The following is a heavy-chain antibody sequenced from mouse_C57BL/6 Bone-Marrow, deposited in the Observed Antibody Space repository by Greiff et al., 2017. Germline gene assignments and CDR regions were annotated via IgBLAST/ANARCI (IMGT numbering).Heavy chain of an antibody. CDR3: ARNEDGYYGY. CDR2: IYPGGGYT. CDR1: GYTFTNYW. J-gene: IGHJ2*01. Sequence: VLLQQSGAELVRPGTSVKMSCMASGYTFTNYWIGWAQQMPGHGLEWIGYIYPGGGYTNDNEKFKGKATLTADKSSSTAYMQFSSLTSEDSAIYYCARNEDGYYGYWGQGTLRRVSS. V-gene: IGHV1-63*01. D-gene: IGHD2-3*01.